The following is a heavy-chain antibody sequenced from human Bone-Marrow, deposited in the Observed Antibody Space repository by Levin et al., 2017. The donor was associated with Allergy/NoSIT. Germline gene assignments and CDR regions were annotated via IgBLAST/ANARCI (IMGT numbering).Heavy chain of an antibody. CDR1: GFSFSSYG. Sequence: GGSLRLSCVVSGFSFSSYGMHWVRQAPGKGLEWMAVISYDGRNTYYGDSVKGRFTVSRDNSKNTVYLQMNSLRPEDSAGYYCAKDSWGGNYLDNGGSKLTYWGQGTLVTVSS. CDR2: ISYDGRNT. CDR3: AKDSWGGNYLDNGGSKLTY. V-gene: IGHV3-30*18. D-gene: IGHD3-22*01. J-gene: IGHJ4*02.